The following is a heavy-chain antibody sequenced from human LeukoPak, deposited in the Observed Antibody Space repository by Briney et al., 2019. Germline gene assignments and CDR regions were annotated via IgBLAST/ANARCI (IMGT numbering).Heavy chain of an antibody. CDR3: ARDHPAGTWWYYSDY. V-gene: IGHV4-39*07. D-gene: IGHD2-15*01. CDR2: IYYSGST. CDR1: GGSISSSSYY. Sequence: SETLSLTCTVSGGSISSSSYYWGWIRQPPGQGLEWIGSIYYSGSTYYNPPLKSRVTISVDTSKNQFSLKLSSVTAADTAVYYCARDHPAGTWWYYSDYWGQGTLVTVSS. J-gene: IGHJ4*02.